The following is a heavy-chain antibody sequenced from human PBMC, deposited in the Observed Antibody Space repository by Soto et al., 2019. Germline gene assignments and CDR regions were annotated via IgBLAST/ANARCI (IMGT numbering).Heavy chain of an antibody. Sequence: EVQLVESGGGLVQPGRSLRLSCAASGFTFDDYAMHWVRQAPGKGLEWVSGISWNSGSIAYADSVKGRFTISRDKTNNSLYLQMNSLRAEDTALYYCERVPVYDILTGYYGEGDYYFDYWGQGTLVTVSS. CDR3: ERVPVYDILTGYYGEGDYYFDY. V-gene: IGHV3-9*01. D-gene: IGHD3-9*01. CDR2: ISWNSGSI. CDR1: GFTFDDYA. J-gene: IGHJ4*02.